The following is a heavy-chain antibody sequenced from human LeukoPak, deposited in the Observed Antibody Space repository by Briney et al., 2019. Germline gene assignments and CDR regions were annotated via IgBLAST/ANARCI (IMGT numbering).Heavy chain of an antibody. J-gene: IGHJ4*02. V-gene: IGHV4-38-2*02. CDR1: GYFISTGYY. CDR3: ARDTYCTNGVCYLDY. CDR2: PYHSGST. D-gene: IGHD2-8*01. Sequence: PSETLSLTCAVSGYFISTGYYWGWIRQPPGKGLEWIGSPYHSGSTYYNPSLKSRVTISVDTSKNHFSLKLSSVTAADTAVYYCARDTYCTNGVCYLDYWGQGTLVTVSS.